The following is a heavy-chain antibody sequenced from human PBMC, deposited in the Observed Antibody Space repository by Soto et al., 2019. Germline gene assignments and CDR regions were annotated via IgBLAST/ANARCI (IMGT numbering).Heavy chain of an antibody. D-gene: IGHD3-9*01. J-gene: IGHJ3*02. CDR3: ARDSGPTYYDILTGDDAFDI. CDR2: ISSSSSTI. CDR1: GFTFSSYS. Sequence: GGSLRLSCAASGFTFSSYSMNWVRQAPGKGLEWVSYISSSSSTIYYADSVKGRFTISRDNAKNSLYLQMNSLRAEDTAVYYCARDSGPTYYDILTGDDAFDIWGQGTMVT. V-gene: IGHV3-48*01.